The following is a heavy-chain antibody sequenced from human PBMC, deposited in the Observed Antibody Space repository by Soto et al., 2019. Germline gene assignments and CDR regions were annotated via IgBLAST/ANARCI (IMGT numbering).Heavy chain of an antibody. CDR2: IYPGDSDT. J-gene: IGHJ6*02. V-gene: IGHV5-51*01. CDR3: AREQQLVRNYYYGMDV. D-gene: IGHD6-13*01. Sequence: GESLKISCKGSGYSFTSHWIGWVRQMPGKGLEWMGIIYPGDSDTRYSPSFQGQVTISADKSISTAYLQWSSLKASDTAMYYCAREQQLVRNYYYGMDVWGQGTTVTVSS. CDR1: GYSFTSHW.